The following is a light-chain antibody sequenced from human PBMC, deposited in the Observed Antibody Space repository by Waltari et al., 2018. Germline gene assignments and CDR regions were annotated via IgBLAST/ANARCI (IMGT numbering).Light chain of an antibody. CDR2: QVD. J-gene: IGLJ2*01. Sequence: QSALTQPASVSGSPGQSITVSCTGTASYVGGFDFVSWYQQHPGKVPKLILFQVDNRPSDVSRRFSGSKSGNTASLIISGLQPEDEAQYYCASFASDNTVLFGGGT. CDR3: ASFASDNTVL. CDR1: ASYVGGFDF. V-gene: IGLV2-14*01.